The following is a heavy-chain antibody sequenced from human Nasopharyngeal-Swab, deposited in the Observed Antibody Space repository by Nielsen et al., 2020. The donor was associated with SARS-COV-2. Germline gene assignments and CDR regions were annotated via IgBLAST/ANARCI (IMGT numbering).Heavy chain of an antibody. CDR1: GDSIAYSTFY. D-gene: IGHD6-13*01. CDR2: IYYNGNT. Sequence: SDTLSLTCTMSGDSIAYSTFYWGWIRQPPGKGLEWIGNIYYNGNTYQNPSLKSRLTISVDKSKNQFSLQLSSVTAADTAVYYCVRSSSWYYFDYWAQGTQVTVSS. CDR3: VRSSSWYYFDY. J-gene: IGHJ4*02. V-gene: IGHV4-39*01.